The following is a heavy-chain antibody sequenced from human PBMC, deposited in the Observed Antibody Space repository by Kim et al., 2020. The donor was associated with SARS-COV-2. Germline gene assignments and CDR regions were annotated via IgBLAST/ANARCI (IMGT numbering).Heavy chain of an antibody. CDR3: VKLDDYKDRPFDY. CDR1: GFTFDDYA. D-gene: IGHD4-4*01. J-gene: IGHJ4*02. Sequence: GGSLRLSCAASGFTFDDYAMHWVRQAPGKGLEWVSGISWNSGSIGYADSVKGRFTISRDNAKNSLYLQMNSLRVEDTALYYCVKLDDYKDRPFDYWGQGT. CDR2: ISWNSGSI. V-gene: IGHV3-9*01.